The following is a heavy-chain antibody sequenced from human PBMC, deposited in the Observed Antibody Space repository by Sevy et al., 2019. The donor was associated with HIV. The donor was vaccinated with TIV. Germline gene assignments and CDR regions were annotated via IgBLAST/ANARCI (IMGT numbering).Heavy chain of an antibody. CDR2: ISSRGSTI. CDR3: ARVRYNYGSYYFDH. Sequence: GGSLRLSCAASGFTFSDNYMSWIRQAPGKGPEWVSYISSRGSTIYYADSVKGRFTISRDNANNSLYLQMKSLGAEDTAVYYCARVRYNYGSYYFDHWGQGTLVTVSS. J-gene: IGHJ4*02. V-gene: IGHV3-11*01. D-gene: IGHD5-18*01. CDR1: GFTFSDNY.